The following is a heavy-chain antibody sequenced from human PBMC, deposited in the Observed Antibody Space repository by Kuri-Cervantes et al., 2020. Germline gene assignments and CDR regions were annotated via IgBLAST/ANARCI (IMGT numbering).Heavy chain of an antibody. J-gene: IGHJ6*02. CDR1: GFTFSSYG. D-gene: IGHD3-16*01. V-gene: IGHV3-33*08. Sequence: GGSLRLSCAASGFTFSSYGMHWVRQAPGKGLEWVAAICDNRSNKYYADSVKGRFTISRDNSKNTLYLQMNSLRAEDTAVYYCARGEGGGYYYYYGKDVWGQGTTVTVSS. CDR3: ARGEGGGYYYYYGKDV. CDR2: ICDNRSNK.